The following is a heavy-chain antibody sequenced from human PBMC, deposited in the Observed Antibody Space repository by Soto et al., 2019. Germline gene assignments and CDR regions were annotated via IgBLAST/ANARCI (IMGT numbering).Heavy chain of an antibody. J-gene: IGHJ4*02. CDR1: GFTFDDYA. D-gene: IGHD3-3*01. Sequence: EVQLVESGGGLVQPGRSLRLSCAASGFTFDDYAMHWVRQAPGKGLEWVSGISWNSGSIGYADSVKGRFTISRDNAKKSLYLQMNSLRAEDTALYYCAKDRRFFEWLLSGPDFDYWGQGTLVTVSS. CDR2: ISWNSGSI. V-gene: IGHV3-9*01. CDR3: AKDRRFFEWLLSGPDFDY.